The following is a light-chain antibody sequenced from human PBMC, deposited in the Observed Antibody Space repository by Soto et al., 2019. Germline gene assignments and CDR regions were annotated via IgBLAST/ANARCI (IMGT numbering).Light chain of an antibody. V-gene: IGKV3-15*01. CDR1: QSVSNN. CDR3: QQYNSWPPT. J-gene: IGKJ1*01. Sequence: EIVLTQSPGTLSLSPGERATLSCRASQSVSNNYLAWYQQKPGQAPRLLIYGASTRATGIPARFSGSGSGTEFTLTISSLQSEDFAVYCCQQYNSWPPTFGQGTKVDIK. CDR2: GAS.